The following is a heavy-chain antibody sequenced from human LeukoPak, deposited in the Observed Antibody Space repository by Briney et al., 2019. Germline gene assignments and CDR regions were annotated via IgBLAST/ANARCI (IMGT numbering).Heavy chain of an antibody. CDR1: GGSISSSNW. J-gene: IGHJ4*02. CDR3: ARVGDYDILTGSGYFDY. V-gene: IGHV4-4*02. Sequence: PSETLSLTCAVSGGSISSSNWWSWVRQPPGKGLEWIGEIYHSGSTNYNPSLKSRVTISVDKSKNQFSLKLSSVTAADTAVYYCARVGDYDILTGSGYFDYWGQGTLVTVSS. D-gene: IGHD3-9*01. CDR2: IYHSGST.